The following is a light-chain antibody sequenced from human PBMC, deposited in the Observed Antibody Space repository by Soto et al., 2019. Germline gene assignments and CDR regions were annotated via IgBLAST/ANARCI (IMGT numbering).Light chain of an antibody. Sequence: QSALTQPASVSGSPGQSITISCTGSSSDVGGYNYVSWYQQHHPGKAPKLMIYDVSNRPSVVSNRFSGSKSGNTASLTISGLQAEDEADYYCSSYTTRSTVVFGGGTKLTVL. CDR3: SSYTTRSTVV. CDR1: SSDVGGYNY. J-gene: IGLJ2*01. V-gene: IGLV2-14*03. CDR2: DVS.